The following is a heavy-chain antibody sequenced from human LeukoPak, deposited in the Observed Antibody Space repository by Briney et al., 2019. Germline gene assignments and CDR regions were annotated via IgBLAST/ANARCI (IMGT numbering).Heavy chain of an antibody. CDR3: AREVYYDAFDI. CDR1: GYTFTGYY. Sequence: ASVKVSCKATGYTFTGYYMHWVRPAPGQGLEWMGCINPNSGGTNYAQTLQGRVTMTRDTSISTAYMELSRLRSDDTAVYYCAREVYYDAFDIWGQGTMVTVSS. J-gene: IGHJ3*02. V-gene: IGHV1-2*02. D-gene: IGHD1-26*01. CDR2: INPNSGGT.